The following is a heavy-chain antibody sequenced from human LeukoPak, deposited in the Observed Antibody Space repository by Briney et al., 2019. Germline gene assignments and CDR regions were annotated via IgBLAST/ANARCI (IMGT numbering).Heavy chain of an antibody. CDR3: ARADVDFWNDYSDAFDI. V-gene: IGHV4-59*01. D-gene: IGHD3-3*01. CDR2: IYYTGSISY. J-gene: IGHJ3*02. CDR1: GGSISSNY. Sequence: SETLSLTCTVSGGSISSNYWSWIRQPPGKGREWIGYIYYTGSISYNYNPSLKSRVTISVDTSTNQFSLKLSSVTAADTAVYYCARADVDFWNDYSDAFDIWGQGTMVTVSS.